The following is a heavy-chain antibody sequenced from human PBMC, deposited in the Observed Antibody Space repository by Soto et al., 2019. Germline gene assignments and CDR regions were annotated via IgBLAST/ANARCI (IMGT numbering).Heavy chain of an antibody. V-gene: IGHV3-33*01. CDR1: GFTFSSYG. J-gene: IGHJ5*02. CDR2: IWYDGSNK. Sequence: QVQLVESGGGVVQPGRSLRLSCAASGFTFSSYGMHWVRQAPGKGLEWVAVIWYDGSNKYYADSVKGRFTISRDNSKNTLYLQMNSLRAEDTAVYYCARGGAVAGRPNWFCPWGQGTLVTVSS. D-gene: IGHD6-19*01. CDR3: ARGGAVAGRPNWFCP.